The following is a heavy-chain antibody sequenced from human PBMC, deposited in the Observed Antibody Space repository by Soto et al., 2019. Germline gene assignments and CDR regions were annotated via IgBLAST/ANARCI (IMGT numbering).Heavy chain of an antibody. CDR2: ISYDGSNK. J-gene: IGHJ3*02. D-gene: IGHD3-22*01. V-gene: IGHV3-30-3*01. Sequence: GGSLRLSCAASGFTFSSYGMHWVRQAPGKGLEWVAVISYDGSNKYYADSVKGRFTISRDNSKNTLYLQMNSLRAEDTAVYYCARVREESGYYLPGAFDIWGQGTMVTVSS. CDR3: ARVREESGYYLPGAFDI. CDR1: GFTFSSYG.